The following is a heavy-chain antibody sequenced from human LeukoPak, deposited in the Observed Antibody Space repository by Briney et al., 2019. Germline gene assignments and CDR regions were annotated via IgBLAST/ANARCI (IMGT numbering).Heavy chain of an antibody. J-gene: IGHJ6*02. CDR1: GYTFTGYY. D-gene: IGHD2-15*01. V-gene: IGHV1-2*02. CDR2: INPNSGGT. Sequence: ASVKVSCKASGYTFTGYYMHWVRQAPGQGLEWMGWINPNSGGTNYAQKFQGRVTMTRDTSISTAYMELSRLRSDDTAVYYCARDLPGYISGPTFYYYYDMDVWGQGTTVTVSS. CDR3: ARDLPGYISGPTFYYYYDMDV.